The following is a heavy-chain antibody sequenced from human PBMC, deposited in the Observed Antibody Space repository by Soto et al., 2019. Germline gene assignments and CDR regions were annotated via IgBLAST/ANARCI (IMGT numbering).Heavy chain of an antibody. CDR1: EFTFSSYG. CDR2: ILSIGSSE. V-gene: IGHV3-30*18. CDR3: AKDYGSGTYLLDN. Sequence: GGSLRLSCAASEFTFSSYGMHWVRQAPGKGLEWVALILSIGSSEYYADSVKDRFTISRDNSKNTLYLQMNSLRAEDTAIYYCAKDYGSGTYLLDNWGQGTPVTVSS. D-gene: IGHD3-10*01. J-gene: IGHJ4*02.